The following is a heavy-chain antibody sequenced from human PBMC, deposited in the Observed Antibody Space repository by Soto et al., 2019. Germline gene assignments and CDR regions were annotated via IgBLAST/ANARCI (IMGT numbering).Heavy chain of an antibody. D-gene: IGHD4-4*01. J-gene: IGHJ4*02. Sequence: GGSLRLSCSASGFTFSSYAMHWVRQAPGKGLEYVSAIISNGGRTYYADSVKGRFTISRDNSKNTLYLQMSSLRAEDTAVYYCVLGDLYSNYGDYWGQGTLVTVSS. CDR2: IISNGGRT. V-gene: IGHV3-64D*08. CDR1: GFTFSSYA. CDR3: VLGDLYSNYGDY.